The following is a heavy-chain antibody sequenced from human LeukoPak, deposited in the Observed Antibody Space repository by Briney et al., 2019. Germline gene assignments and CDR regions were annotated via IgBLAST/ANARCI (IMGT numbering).Heavy chain of an antibody. Sequence: PGESLRLSCAASGFTFSGQTMDWVSQAPGKGLEWVSSIDGSDNKMYYRDSVRGRFTISRDNARNSLYLQMNSLRVEDTAVYYCAKEGRSTTPGYWGQGTLVTVSS. J-gene: IGHJ4*02. V-gene: IGHV3-21*01. D-gene: IGHD2-2*01. CDR1: GFTFSGQT. CDR2: IDGSDNKM. CDR3: AKEGRSTTPGY.